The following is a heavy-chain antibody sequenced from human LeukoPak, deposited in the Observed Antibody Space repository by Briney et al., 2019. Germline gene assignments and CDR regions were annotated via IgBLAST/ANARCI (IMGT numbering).Heavy chain of an antibody. Sequence: SDSLSLTCTVSGGSMSSVGDYWSWLRQHPGKGLDWIGYIYNSGNTYCNPSLRSRVSISVDTSKNQFSLNLSSVTAADTAVYYCAREGSPPTGGYYFDYWGQGTLVTVSS. CDR3: AREGSPPTGGYYFDY. J-gene: IGHJ4*02. V-gene: IGHV4-31*03. CDR1: GGSMSSVGDY. D-gene: IGHD4-17*01. CDR2: IYNSGNT.